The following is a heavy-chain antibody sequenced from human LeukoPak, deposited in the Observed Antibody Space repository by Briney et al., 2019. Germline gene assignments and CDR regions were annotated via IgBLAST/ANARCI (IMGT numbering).Heavy chain of an antibody. V-gene: IGHV3-15*01. CDR3: TKISGNSGYPFDY. Sequence: PGGSLRLSCAAPGFDFKNDWINWVRQAPGKGLEWVGRIKSKTDGGTTEYAAPVKGRFTISRDDSKNTLYLQMNSLKTEDTAVYYCTKISGNSGYPFDYWGQGTLVTVSS. CDR2: IKSKTDGGTT. J-gene: IGHJ4*02. CDR1: GFDFKNDW. D-gene: IGHD5-12*01.